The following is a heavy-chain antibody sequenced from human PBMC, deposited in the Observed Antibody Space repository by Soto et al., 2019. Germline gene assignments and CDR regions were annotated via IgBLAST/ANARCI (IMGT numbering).Heavy chain of an antibody. J-gene: IGHJ4*02. CDR3: ARDPPLSVLVVVATDDF. D-gene: IGHD2-21*01. CDR2: ISSSSSFR. V-gene: IGHV3-21*01. Sequence: GGSLRLSCAASGFTFSSYAMHWVRQAPGKGLEWVSSISSSSSFRNYADSVKGRFSISRDNDKNLVYLQMDSLRAEDTAVYYCARDPPLSVLVVVATDDFWGQGTLVTVSS. CDR1: GFTFSSYA.